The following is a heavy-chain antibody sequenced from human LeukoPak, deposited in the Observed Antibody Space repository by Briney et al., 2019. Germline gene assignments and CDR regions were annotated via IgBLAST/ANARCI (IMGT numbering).Heavy chain of an antibody. CDR3: ARGSIVVVVAAIYYYYYGMDV. J-gene: IGHJ6*02. CDR1: GGSFSGYY. CDR2: INHSGST. V-gene: IGHV4-34*01. D-gene: IGHD2-15*01. Sequence: SETLSLTCAVYGGSFSGYYWSWIRQPPGKGLEWIGEINHSGSTNYNPSLKSRVTISVDTSKNQFPLKLSSVTAADTAVYYCARGSIVVVVAAIYYYYYGMDVWGQGTTVTVSS.